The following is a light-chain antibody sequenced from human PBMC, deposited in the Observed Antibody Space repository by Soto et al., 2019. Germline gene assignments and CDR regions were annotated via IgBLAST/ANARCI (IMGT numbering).Light chain of an antibody. CDR1: QSVSSD. CDR2: GAS. CDR3: QHYNNWPFT. Sequence: EVVMTQSPATLSVSPGDRATLSCRASQSVSSDLAWHQQKPGQAPRLHIYGASTRATGIPARFNGSGSGTEFTLTISSLQSEDFAVYYCQHYNNWPFTFGQGTNLETK. J-gene: IGKJ2*01. V-gene: IGKV3-15*01.